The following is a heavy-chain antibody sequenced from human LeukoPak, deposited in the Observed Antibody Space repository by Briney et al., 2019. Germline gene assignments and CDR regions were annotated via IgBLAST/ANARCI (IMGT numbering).Heavy chain of an antibody. CDR3: ARAMDV. CDR2: IKQDGSEK. V-gene: IGHV3-7*01. J-gene: IGHJ6*03. CDR1: GFTFSNYY. Sequence: GGSLRLSCAASGFTFSNYYMSWVRQAPGKGLEWVATIKQDGSEKYYVDSVKGRFTISRDNAKNSPYLQMNSLRAEDTAVYYCARAMDVWGKGTTVTVSS.